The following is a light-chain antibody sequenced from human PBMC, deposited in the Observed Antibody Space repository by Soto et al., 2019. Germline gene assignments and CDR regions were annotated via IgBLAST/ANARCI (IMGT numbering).Light chain of an antibody. CDR1: ASNIGRDP. CDR3: SSYAGSSNV. J-gene: IGLJ1*01. V-gene: IGLV2-8*01. Sequence: QSVLTQPPSASGAPGQRVTISCSGSASNIGRDPVNWYQQHPGKAPKLMIYEVNKRPSGVPDRFSGSKSGNTASLTVSGLQAEDEADYYCSSYAGSSNVFGTGTKVTVL. CDR2: EVN.